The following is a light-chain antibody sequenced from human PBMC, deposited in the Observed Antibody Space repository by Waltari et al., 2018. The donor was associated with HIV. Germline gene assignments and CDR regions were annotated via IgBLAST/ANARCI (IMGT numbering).Light chain of an antibody. J-gene: IGLJ2*01. CDR3: YSAADKNVL. V-gene: IGLV3-27*01. Sequence: SYELTQPSSVSVSPGQTARITCSGDVLAKKYARWFQQKPGQAPILGIYKDTERPSGLLERFAGSSAGTTVTLTISGGQVEDEADYFCYSAADKNVLFGGGTKLTVL. CDR2: KDT. CDR1: VLAKKY.